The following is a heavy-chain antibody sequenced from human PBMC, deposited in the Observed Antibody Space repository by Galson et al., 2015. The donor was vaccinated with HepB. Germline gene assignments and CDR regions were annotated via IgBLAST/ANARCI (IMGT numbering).Heavy chain of an antibody. CDR1: GDSVSSNSAA. V-gene: IGHV6-1*01. J-gene: IGHJ4*02. Sequence: CAISGDSVSSNSAAWNWMRQSPSRGLEWLGRTYYRSKWYTDYAPSVKSRITINPDTSKNQFSLQLNSVTPEDTAVYHCARGSSFDFWGQGSLVTVSS. CDR3: ARGSSFDF. D-gene: IGHD6-13*01. CDR2: TYYRSKWYT.